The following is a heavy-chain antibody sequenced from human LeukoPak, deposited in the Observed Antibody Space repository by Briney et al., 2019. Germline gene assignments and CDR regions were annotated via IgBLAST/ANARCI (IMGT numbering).Heavy chain of an antibody. Sequence: PGGSLRLSCAASGFTFINSWMHWVRHAPGEGLVWVSRINSDGSSTSYADSVKGRFTISRDNPKNTLYLKMNSLKAEDTAVYYCERVASGGYFSYYYHYMDVWGKGTTVTVSS. D-gene: IGHD1-26*01. V-gene: IGHV3-74*01. J-gene: IGHJ6*03. CDR3: ERVASGGYFSYYYHYMDV. CDR1: GFTFINSW. CDR2: INSDGSST.